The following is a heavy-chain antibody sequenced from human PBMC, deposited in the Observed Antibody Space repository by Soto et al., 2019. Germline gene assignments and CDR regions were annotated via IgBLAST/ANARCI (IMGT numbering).Heavy chain of an antibody. D-gene: IGHD3-3*01. Sequence: ETLSLTCTVSGGSISSYYWSWIRHPPGKGLEWIGYIYYSGSTNYNPSLKSRVTISVDTSKNQFSLKLSSVTAADTAVYYCARDLAAVRLGVVTNNWFDPWGQGTLVTVS. J-gene: IGHJ5*02. CDR1: GGSISSYY. CDR3: ARDLAAVRLGVVTNNWFDP. V-gene: IGHV4-59*01. CDR2: IYYSGST.